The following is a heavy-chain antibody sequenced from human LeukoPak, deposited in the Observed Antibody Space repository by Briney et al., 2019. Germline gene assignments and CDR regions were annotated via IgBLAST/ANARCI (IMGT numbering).Heavy chain of an antibody. D-gene: IGHD3-3*01. Sequence: PSETLSLTCTVSGGSISSYYWSWIRQPAGKAPEWIGRIYSSGIINYNPSLKSRVTMSLDNSKNQLSLKLSYVTAADTAVYYCARDTGKSGYADYWGQGTLVTVSS. J-gene: IGHJ4*02. CDR2: IYSSGII. CDR3: ARDTGKSGYADY. V-gene: IGHV4-4*07. CDR1: GGSISSYY.